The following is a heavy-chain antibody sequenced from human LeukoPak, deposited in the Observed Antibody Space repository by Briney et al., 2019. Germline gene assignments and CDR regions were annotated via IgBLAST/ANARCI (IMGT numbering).Heavy chain of an antibody. V-gene: IGHV3-23*01. Sequence: PGGSLRLSCAASGFTFDSYELNWVRQAPGKGPEWVSALSSSGTSTYYTHAVKGRFTISRDNSKNTLYLQMNTLRAEDTAVYYCAKEGPTRVAGAFDYWGQGTLVTVSS. CDR3: AKEGPTRVAGAFDY. CDR1: GFTFDSYE. D-gene: IGHD3-3*01. J-gene: IGHJ4*02. CDR2: LSSSGTST.